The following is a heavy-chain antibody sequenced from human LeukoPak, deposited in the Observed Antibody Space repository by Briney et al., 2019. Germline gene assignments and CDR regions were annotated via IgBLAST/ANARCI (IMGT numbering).Heavy chain of an antibody. CDR1: GFTFSSYA. D-gene: IGHD3-3*01. Sequence: QPGGSLRLSCAASGFTFSSYAMSWVRQAPGKGLEWASAISGSGGSTYYADSVKGRFTISRDNSKNTLYLQMNSLRAEDTAVYYCAKDLGFYDFWSGYAFDIWGQGTMVTVSS. CDR2: ISGSGGST. V-gene: IGHV3-23*01. J-gene: IGHJ3*02. CDR3: AKDLGFYDFWSGYAFDI.